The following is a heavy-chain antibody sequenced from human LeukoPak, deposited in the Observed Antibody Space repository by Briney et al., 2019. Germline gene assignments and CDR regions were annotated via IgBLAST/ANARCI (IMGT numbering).Heavy chain of an antibody. CDR3: ARVYYDSSGYYYGGYFDY. J-gene: IGHJ4*02. Sequence: SVKVSCKASGGTFSSYAISWVRQAPGQGLEWMGGIIPIFGTANCAQKFQGRVTITTDESTSTAYMELSSLRSEDTAVYYCARVYYDSSGYYYGGYFDYWGQGTLVTVSS. CDR1: GGTFSSYA. V-gene: IGHV1-69*05. CDR2: IIPIFGTA. D-gene: IGHD3-22*01.